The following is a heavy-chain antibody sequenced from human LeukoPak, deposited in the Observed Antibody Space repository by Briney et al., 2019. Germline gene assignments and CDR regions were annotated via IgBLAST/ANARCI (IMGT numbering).Heavy chain of an antibody. CDR3: ARDSDLSIRGITVDC. CDR2: INWSGERI. V-gene: IGHV3-9*01. D-gene: IGHD3-16*01. J-gene: IGHJ4*02. Sequence: SLSPSCAISGFTFDDFAMYWVRQAPGKGLGWVSGINWSGERITYADAVKGRFPISRDNAKNSVFLQMNSLKPEDTAFYYCARDSDLSIRGITVDCWGQGTLVTAS. CDR1: GFTFDDFA.